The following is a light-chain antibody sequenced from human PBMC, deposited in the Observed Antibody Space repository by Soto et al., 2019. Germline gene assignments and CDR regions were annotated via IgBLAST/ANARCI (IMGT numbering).Light chain of an antibody. CDR2: EVT. J-gene: IGLJ1*01. CDR1: SSDVGGYNF. CDR3: SSYTTSSTVV. Sequence: QSALTQPASVFGSPGQSITISCTGTSSDVGGYNFVSWYQQLPGKAPKLMIYEVTSRPSGVSNRFSGSKSGNTASLTISGLQPEDEAEYYCSSYTTSSTVVFGPGTKVIVL. V-gene: IGLV2-14*03.